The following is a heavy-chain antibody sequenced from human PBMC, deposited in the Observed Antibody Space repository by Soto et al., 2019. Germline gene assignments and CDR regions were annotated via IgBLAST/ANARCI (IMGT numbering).Heavy chain of an antibody. CDR2: IIPIFGTA. CDR1: GGTFSSYA. J-gene: IGHJ4*02. V-gene: IGHV1-69*01. D-gene: IGHD3-22*01. Sequence: QVQLVQSGAEVKKPGSSVKVSCKASGGTFSSYAISWVRQAPGQGLEWMGGIIPIFGTANHAQKFQGRVTIIADESKSTVYMELSSLRSEDTAMYYCARGWGYDSNDYYYAYWGQGTLVIVSS. CDR3: ARGWGYDSNDYYYAY.